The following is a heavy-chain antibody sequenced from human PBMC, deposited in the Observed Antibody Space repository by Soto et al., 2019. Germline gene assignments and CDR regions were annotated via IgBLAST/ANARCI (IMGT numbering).Heavy chain of an antibody. CDR2: IAIDGSKE. CDR3: AKDRAVAGRRGAFDI. D-gene: IGHD6-19*01. Sequence: GGSLRLSCAASVFTLSSYGMHWVRQAPGKGLEWVALIAIDGSKEYYADSVKGRLPISRDNSKNTLYLQMNRLSGEDTAVYYCAKDRAVAGRRGAFDIWGQGTMVTVSS. V-gene: IGHV3-30*18. J-gene: IGHJ3*02. CDR1: VFTLSSYG.